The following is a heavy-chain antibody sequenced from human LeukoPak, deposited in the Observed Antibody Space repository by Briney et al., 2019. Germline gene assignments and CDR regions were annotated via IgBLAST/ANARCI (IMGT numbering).Heavy chain of an antibody. D-gene: IGHD2-21*01. Sequence: PGGSLRLSCAASGFTFSSYGMHWVRQAPGKGLEWVAVISYDGSNKYYADSVKGRFTISRDNSKNTLYLQMNSLRAEDTAVYYCAKEWVKLSNFEHWGQGTLVTVSS. J-gene: IGHJ4*02. V-gene: IGHV3-30*18. CDR2: ISYDGSNK. CDR3: AKEWVKLSNFEH. CDR1: GFTFSSYG.